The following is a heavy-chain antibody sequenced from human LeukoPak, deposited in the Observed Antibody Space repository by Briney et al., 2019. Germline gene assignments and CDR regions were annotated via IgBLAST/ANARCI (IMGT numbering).Heavy chain of an antibody. Sequence: ASVKVSCKASGYTFTSYGISWVRQAPGQGLEWMGWISAYNGNTNYAQKLQGRVTMTTDTSTSTAYMELRSLRSDDTAVYYCARDHVVVPAAIYYYWGQETLVTVSS. CDR3: ARDHVVVPAAIYYY. D-gene: IGHD2-2*01. CDR1: GYTFTSYG. J-gene: IGHJ4*02. CDR2: ISAYNGNT. V-gene: IGHV1-18*01.